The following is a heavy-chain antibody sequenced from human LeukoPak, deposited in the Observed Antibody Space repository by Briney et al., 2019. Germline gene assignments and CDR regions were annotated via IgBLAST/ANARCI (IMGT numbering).Heavy chain of an antibody. CDR2: IIPIFGTA. CDR3: ARDRGSGWSRDYYGMDV. Sequence: ASVKVSCKDSGGTFSSYAISWVRQAPGQGLEWMGGIIPIFGTANYAQKFQGRVTITADESTSTAYMELSSLRSEDTAVYYCARDRGSGWSRDYYGMDVWGQGTTVTVSS. D-gene: IGHD6-19*01. CDR1: GGTFSSYA. V-gene: IGHV1-69*13. J-gene: IGHJ6*02.